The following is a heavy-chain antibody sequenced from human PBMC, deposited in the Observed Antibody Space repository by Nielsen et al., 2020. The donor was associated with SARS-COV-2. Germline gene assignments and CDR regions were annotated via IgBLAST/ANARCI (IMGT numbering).Heavy chain of an antibody. CDR1: GFTFSSYW. D-gene: IGHD5-24*01. CDR3: AKEGIATALDY. Sequence: GESLKISCAASGFTFSSYWMSWVRQAPGKGLEWVANIKQDGSEKYYVDSVKGRFTISRDNAKNSLYLQMNSLRAEDTAVYYCAKEGIATALDYWGQGTLVTVSS. V-gene: IGHV3-7*01. J-gene: IGHJ4*02. CDR2: IKQDGSEK.